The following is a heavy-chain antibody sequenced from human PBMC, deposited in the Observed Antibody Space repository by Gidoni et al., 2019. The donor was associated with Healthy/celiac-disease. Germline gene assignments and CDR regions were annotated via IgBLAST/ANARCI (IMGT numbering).Heavy chain of an antibody. J-gene: IGHJ4*02. Sequence: QVQLQQWGAGLLKPSETLSLTCAVYGGSFRGYYWSWTRQPPGKGLEWIGEINHSGSTNYNPSLKSRVTISVDTSKNQFSLKLSSVTAADTAVYYCARGSKWLVPSWGQGTLVTVSS. D-gene: IGHD6-19*01. CDR1: GGSFRGYY. CDR3: ARGSKWLVPS. V-gene: IGHV4-34*01. CDR2: INHSGST.